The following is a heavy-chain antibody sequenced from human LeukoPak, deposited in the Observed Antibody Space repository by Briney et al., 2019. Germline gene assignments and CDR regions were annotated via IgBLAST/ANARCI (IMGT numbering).Heavy chain of an antibody. CDR1: GFTFSSYA. CDR3: AKGRITIFGVVSALDY. CDR2: ISGSGGST. V-gene: IGHV3-23*01. D-gene: IGHD3-3*01. J-gene: IGHJ4*02. Sequence: QSGGSLRLSCAASGFTFSSYAMSWVRQAPGKGLEWVPAISGSGGSTYYADSVKGRFTISRDNSKNTLYLQMNSLRAEDTAVYYCAKGRITIFGVVSALDYWGQGTLVTVSS.